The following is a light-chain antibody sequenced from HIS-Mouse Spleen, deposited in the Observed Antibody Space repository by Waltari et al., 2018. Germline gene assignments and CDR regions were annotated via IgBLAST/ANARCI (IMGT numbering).Light chain of an antibody. Sequence: QSVLTQPPSASGTPGQRVTISCSGSSSNIGSNYVYWYQQLPGTAPKLLIYRNNRRPSGVPARCSGSKAGTSASLAISGLRSEDEADYYCAAWDDSLSGPWVFGGGTKLTVL. CDR3: AAWDDSLSGPWV. CDR1: SSNIGSNY. V-gene: IGLV1-47*01. CDR2: RNN. J-gene: IGLJ3*02.